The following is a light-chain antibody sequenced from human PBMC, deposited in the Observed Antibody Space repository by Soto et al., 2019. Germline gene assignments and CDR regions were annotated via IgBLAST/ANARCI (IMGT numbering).Light chain of an antibody. V-gene: IGKV1-33*01. J-gene: IGKJ5*01. CDR1: QDISDY. CDR3: QEYYSIPST. Sequence: DMQLTQSPSSLSASIGDRVTFTCQAAQDISDYLNWYRHKPGSAPQLLIYDASHLEAGVPSRFSGSGTGREFTLTISSVQPEDAATYYCQEYYSIPSTFGQGTR. CDR2: DAS.